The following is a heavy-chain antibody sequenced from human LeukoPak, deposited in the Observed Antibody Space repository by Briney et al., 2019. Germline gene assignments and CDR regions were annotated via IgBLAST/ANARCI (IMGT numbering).Heavy chain of an antibody. V-gene: IGHV3-23*01. D-gene: IGHD1-1*01. CDR2: ISNSGDST. CDR1: GFTFSSYA. J-gene: IGHJ4*02. CDR3: ANNWNMDC. Sequence: GGSLRLPCAASGFTFSSYAMSWVRQAPGKGLEWVSSISNSGDSTYYADSVKGRFTISRDNSENTVYLQMNSLRADDTAVYYCANNWNMDCWGQGTVVTVSS.